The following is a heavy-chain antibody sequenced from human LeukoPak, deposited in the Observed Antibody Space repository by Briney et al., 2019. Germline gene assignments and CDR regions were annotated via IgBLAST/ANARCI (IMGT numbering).Heavy chain of an antibody. D-gene: IGHD6-6*01. CDR1: GFTFSSYS. V-gene: IGHV3-21*01. CDR3: ASLVRGIAARDFDY. Sequence: GGSLRLSCAASGFTFSSYSMNWVRQAPGKGLEWVSSISSSSSYIYYADSVKGRFTISRDNAKNSLYLQMNSLRAEDTAVYYCASLVRGIAARDFDYWGQGTLVTVSS. CDR2: ISSSSSYI. J-gene: IGHJ4*02.